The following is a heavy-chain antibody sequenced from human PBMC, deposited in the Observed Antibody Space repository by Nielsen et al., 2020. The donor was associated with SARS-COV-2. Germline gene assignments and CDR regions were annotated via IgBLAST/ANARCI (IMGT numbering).Heavy chain of an antibody. CDR1: GDSISSSNW. CDR3: ARLLTNTGNYFRFDP. D-gene: IGHD1-26*01. Sequence: SETLSLTCAVSGDSISSSNWWSWVRQPPGKGLEWIGEFYHSGNTNYNPSLKSRVTISVDKSKNQFSLRLISVTTADTAVYYCARLLTNTGNYFRFDPWGQGTLVTVSS. J-gene: IGHJ5*02. V-gene: IGHV4-4*02. CDR2: FYHSGNT.